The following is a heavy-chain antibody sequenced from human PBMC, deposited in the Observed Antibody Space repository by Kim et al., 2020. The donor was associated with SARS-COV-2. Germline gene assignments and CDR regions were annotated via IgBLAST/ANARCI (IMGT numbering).Heavy chain of an antibody. V-gene: IGHV3-13*01. J-gene: IGHJ6*02. CDR3: ARQYPTTILTGSYGMDV. D-gene: IGHD3-9*01. CDR1: GFTFSSYD. CDR2: IGTAGDT. Sequence: GGSLRLSCAASGFTFSSYDMHWVRQATGKGLEWVSAIGTAGDTYYPGSVKGRFTISRENAKNCLYLQMNSLRAGDTAVYYCARQYPTTILTGSYGMDVWGQGTTVTVSS.